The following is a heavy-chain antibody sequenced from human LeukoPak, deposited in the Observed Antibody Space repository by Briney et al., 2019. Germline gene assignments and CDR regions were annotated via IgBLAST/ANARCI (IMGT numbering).Heavy chain of an antibody. CDR1: GFTFSTYG. CDR3: AQEGIDYNILTAYHPFDY. CDR2: IRYEGNNK. D-gene: IGHD3-9*01. V-gene: IGHV3-30*02. Sequence: GVSLRLSCAASGFTFSTYGMNWVRQAPGEGLEWVSFIRYEGNNKYYADSVMGRFTISRDNFKNILFLQMNRLRTEDAAVYYCAQEGIDYNILTAYHPFDYWGLGTLVTVSS. J-gene: IGHJ4*02.